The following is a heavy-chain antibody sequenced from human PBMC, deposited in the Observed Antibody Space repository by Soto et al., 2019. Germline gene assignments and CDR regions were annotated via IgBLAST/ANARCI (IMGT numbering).Heavy chain of an antibody. J-gene: IGHJ5*02. CDR2: TYFRSKWYN. CDR3: AKGDNLGPKTGYAFDP. V-gene: IGHV6-1*01. Sequence: QTLSLTCAISGDSVSSNTASWNWIRQAPSRGLEWLGRTYFRSKWYNDYAVSVKSRIIINPDTSNNQFSLQLNSVTPEDTAVYFCAKGDNLGPKTGYAFDPWGQGIMVTVSS. CDR1: GDSVSSNTAS. D-gene: IGHD5-12*01.